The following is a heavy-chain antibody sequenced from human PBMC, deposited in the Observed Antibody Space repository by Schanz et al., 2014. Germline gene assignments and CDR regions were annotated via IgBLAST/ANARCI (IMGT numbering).Heavy chain of an antibody. Sequence: VQLEQSGAEVKKPGSSVKVSCKASGGTFSSYTISWVRQAPGQGLEWMGWVNPYAGTTKYAQGRQGRVTMSTDASATTSYLKLRNLSSDDTAIYYSARSAASTLFDRAVPSDYGYDGVDVWGQGTTVTVAS. CDR1: GGTFSSYT. D-gene: IGHD5-18*01. J-gene: IGHJ6*02. CDR2: VNPYAGTT. V-gene: IGHV1-69*16. CDR3: ARSAASTLFDRAVPSDYGYDGVDV.